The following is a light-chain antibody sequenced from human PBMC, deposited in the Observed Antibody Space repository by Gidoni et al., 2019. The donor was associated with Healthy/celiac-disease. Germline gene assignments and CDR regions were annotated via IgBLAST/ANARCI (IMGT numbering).Light chain of an antibody. V-gene: IGKV1-33*01. Sequence: DIQMTQSPSSLSASVGDRVTITCQASQDISNYLNWYQQKPGKAPKLLIYDASNLETGVPSRFSGSGSGTDFTITISSLQPEDIATYYCQQYDNLSGLTFGGGTKVEIK. CDR2: DAS. CDR1: QDISNY. CDR3: QQYDNLSGLT. J-gene: IGKJ4*01.